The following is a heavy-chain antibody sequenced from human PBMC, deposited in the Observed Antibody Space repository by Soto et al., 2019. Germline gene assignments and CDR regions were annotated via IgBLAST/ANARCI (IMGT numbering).Heavy chain of an antibody. CDR2: VSAGGDNT. CDR3: VKVPLRPYYFDY. V-gene: IGHV3-23*01. D-gene: IGHD4-17*01. CDR1: GFTFANYA. J-gene: IGHJ4*02. Sequence: PGGSLRLSCTASGFTFANYAMHWVRQAPGKGLEWVSRVSAGGDNTDYADAVKGRFTISRDNSKNTLFLQMTSLREEDTDLYYFVKVPLRPYYFDYWGPAIMVTVS.